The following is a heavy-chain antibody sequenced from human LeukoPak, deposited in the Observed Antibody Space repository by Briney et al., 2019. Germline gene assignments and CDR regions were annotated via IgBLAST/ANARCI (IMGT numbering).Heavy chain of an antibody. V-gene: IGHV3-23*01. D-gene: IGHD1-26*01. CDR3: AAKRGGATTLIDY. CDR1: GFTFSSYA. CDR2: ISGSGGST. Sequence: PGGSLRLSCAASGFTFSSYAMSWVRQAPGKGLEWVSAISGSGGSTYYADSVKGRFTISRDNSKNTLYLQMNSLRAEDTAVYYCAAKRGGATTLIDYWGQGTLVTVSS. J-gene: IGHJ4*02.